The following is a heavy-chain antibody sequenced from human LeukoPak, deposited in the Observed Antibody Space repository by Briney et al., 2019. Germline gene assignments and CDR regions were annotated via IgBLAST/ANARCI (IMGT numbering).Heavy chain of an antibody. V-gene: IGHV4-34*01. Sequence: PSETLSLTCAVYGGSFSGYYWSWIRQPPGKGLEWIGEINHSGSTNYNPSLKSRVTISVDTSKNQFSLKLSSVTAADTAVYYCARRWIAARQGVDYWGQGTLATVSS. CDR3: ARRWIAARQGVDY. CDR1: GGSFSGYY. D-gene: IGHD6-6*01. J-gene: IGHJ4*02. CDR2: INHSGST.